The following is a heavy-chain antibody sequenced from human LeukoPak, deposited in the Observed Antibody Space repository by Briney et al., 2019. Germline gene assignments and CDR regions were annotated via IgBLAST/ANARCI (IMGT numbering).Heavy chain of an antibody. CDR2: ISSNGGST. CDR1: GFTFSSYA. D-gene: IGHD3-3*01. J-gene: IGHJ3*02. Sequence: PGGSLRLSCAASGFTFSSYAMHWVRQAPGKGPEYVSAISSNGGSTYCANSVKGRFTISRDNSKNTLYLQMGSLRAEDMAVYYCARATHNYDFWSGYYSDAFDIWGQGTMVTVSS. V-gene: IGHV3-64*01. CDR3: ARATHNYDFWSGYYSDAFDI.